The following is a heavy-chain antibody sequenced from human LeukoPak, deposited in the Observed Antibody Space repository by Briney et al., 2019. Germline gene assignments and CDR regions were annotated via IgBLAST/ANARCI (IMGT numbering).Heavy chain of an antibody. Sequence: SETLSLTCTVSGGSISSGGHYWSWIRQHPGKGLEWIGYIYYSGSTYYNPSLKSRVTISVDTSKNQFSLKLSSVTAADTAVYYCARRTHYEDCFDYWGQGTLVTVSS. D-gene: IGHD3-22*01. CDR1: GGSISSGGHY. V-gene: IGHV4-31*03. CDR2: IYYSGST. CDR3: ARRTHYEDCFDY. J-gene: IGHJ4*02.